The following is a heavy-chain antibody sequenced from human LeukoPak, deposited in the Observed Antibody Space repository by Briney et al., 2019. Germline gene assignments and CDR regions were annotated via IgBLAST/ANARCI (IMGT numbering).Heavy chain of an antibody. CDR3: AREVDTAFAYFDY. V-gene: IGHV3-15*01. J-gene: IGHJ4*02. D-gene: IGHD3-22*01. Sequence: GGSLRLSCAASGFTFSNAWMSWVRQAPGKGLEWVGRIKSKTDGGTTDYAAPVKGRFTISRDDSKNTLYLQMNSLKTEDTAVYYCAREVDTAFAYFDYWGQGTLVTVSS. CDR2: IKSKTDGGTT. CDR1: GFTFSNAW.